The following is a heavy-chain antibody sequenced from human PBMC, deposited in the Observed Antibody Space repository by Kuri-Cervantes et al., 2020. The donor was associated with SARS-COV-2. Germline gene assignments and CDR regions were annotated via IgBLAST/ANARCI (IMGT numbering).Heavy chain of an antibody. CDR2: MNPNSGNT. CDR1: GYSFFSYD. J-gene: IGHJ5*02. D-gene: IGHD2-21*01. Sequence: ASLKVSCKASGYSFFSYDINWVRQATGQGLEWMGWMNPNSGNTGYAQKFQGRVTMTRSTSISTAYMELSSLTSEDTAVYYCARGGLLSHWFDPWGQGTLVTVSS. CDR3: ARGGLLSHWFDP. V-gene: IGHV1-8*02.